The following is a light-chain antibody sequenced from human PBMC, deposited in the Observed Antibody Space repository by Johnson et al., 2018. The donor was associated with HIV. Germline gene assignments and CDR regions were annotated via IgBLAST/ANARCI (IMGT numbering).Light chain of an antibody. CDR1: SSNIGNNY. CDR2: DNN. CDR3: GTWDSSLSRGG. V-gene: IGLV1-51*01. J-gene: IGLJ1*01. Sequence: QSVLTQPPSVSAAPGQKVTISCSGSSSNIGNNYVSWYQQLQGTAPKLLIYDNNKRPSGIPDRFSGSKSGTSATLGITGLQTGDEADYYCGTWDSSLSRGGFGTGTKVTVL.